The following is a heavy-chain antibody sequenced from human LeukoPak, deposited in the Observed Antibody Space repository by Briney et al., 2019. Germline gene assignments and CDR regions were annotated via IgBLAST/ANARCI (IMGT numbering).Heavy chain of an antibody. CDR3: AREGVQLWDDAFDI. Sequence: PGGSLRLSCAASGFTFSSYEMNWVRQAPGKGLEWVSYISSSGSTIYYADSVKGRFTISRDNAKNSLYLQMNSLRAEDTAVYYCAREGVQLWDDAFDIWGQGTMVTVSS. CDR2: ISSSGSTI. V-gene: IGHV3-48*03. CDR1: GFTFSSYE. J-gene: IGHJ3*02. D-gene: IGHD5-18*01.